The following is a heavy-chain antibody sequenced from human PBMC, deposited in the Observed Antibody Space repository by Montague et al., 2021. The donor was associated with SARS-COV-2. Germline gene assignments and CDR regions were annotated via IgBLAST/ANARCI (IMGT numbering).Heavy chain of an antibody. J-gene: IGHJ4*02. D-gene: IGHD3-16*02. Sequence: GWIRQSPGKGLEWFGSIFYSGTTYFNPSLRSRIAISVDTSKNQFSLKVTSVTAADTAVYYCARHVTFGGVVVALDYWGQGHLVSVSS. V-gene: IGHV4-39*01. CDR3: ARHVTFGGVVVALDY. CDR2: IFYSGTT.